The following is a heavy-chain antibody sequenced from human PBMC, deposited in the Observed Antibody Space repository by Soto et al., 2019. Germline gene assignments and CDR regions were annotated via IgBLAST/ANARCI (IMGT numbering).Heavy chain of an antibody. D-gene: IGHD3-22*01. Sequence: SETLSLTCTVSGGSISSGGYYWSWIRQHPGKGLEWIGYIYYSGSTYYNPSLKSRVTISVDTSKNQFSLKLSSVTAADTAVYYCALYSYYDSSGYPGLDDWGQGTLVTVSS. CDR1: GGSISSGGYY. CDR3: ALYSYYDSSGYPGLDD. J-gene: IGHJ4*02. CDR2: IYYSGST. V-gene: IGHV4-31*03.